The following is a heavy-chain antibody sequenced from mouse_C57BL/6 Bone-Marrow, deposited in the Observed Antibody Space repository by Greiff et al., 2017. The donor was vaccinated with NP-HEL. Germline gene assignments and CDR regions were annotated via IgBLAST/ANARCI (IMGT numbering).Heavy chain of an antibody. J-gene: IGHJ2*01. CDR3: ARSSIYYDYVDY. Sequence: ESGPGLVKPSQSLSLTCSVTGYSITSGYYWNWIRQFPGNKLEWMGYISYDGSNNYNPSLKNRISITRDTSKNQFFLKLNSVTTEDTATYYCARSSIYYDYVDYWGQGTTLTVSS. V-gene: IGHV3-6*01. CDR2: ISYDGSN. CDR1: GYSITSGYY. D-gene: IGHD2-4*01.